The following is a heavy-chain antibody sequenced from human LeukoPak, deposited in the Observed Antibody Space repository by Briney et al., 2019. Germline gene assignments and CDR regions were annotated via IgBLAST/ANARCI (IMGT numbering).Heavy chain of an antibody. CDR2: IKTDGSLT. V-gene: IGHV3-7*01. CDR1: GFTFSSYW. CDR3: ARDLNWETY. D-gene: IGHD7-27*01. J-gene: IGHJ4*02. Sequence: GGSLRLTCVASGFTFSSYWMTWVRQAPGKGLEWVANIKTDGSLTYYVDSVKGRFTISRDNAKNSLYLQMNSLRAEDTAVYYCARDLNWETYWGQGTLVSVSS.